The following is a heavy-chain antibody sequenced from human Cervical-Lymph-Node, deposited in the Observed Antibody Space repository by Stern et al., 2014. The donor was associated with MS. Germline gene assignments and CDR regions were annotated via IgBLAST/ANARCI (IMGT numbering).Heavy chain of an antibody. J-gene: IGHJ4*02. D-gene: IGHD6-6*01. CDR1: GFTFSSYG. Sequence: VQLEESGGGVVQPGRSLRLSCAASGFTFSSYGMHWVRQAPGKGLEWVAVIWYDGSNKYYADSVKGRFTISRDNSKNTLYLQMNSLRAEDTAVYYCARGGYSSSPAGYFDYWGQGTLVTVSS. CDR3: ARGGYSSSPAGYFDY. CDR2: IWYDGSNK. V-gene: IGHV3-33*01.